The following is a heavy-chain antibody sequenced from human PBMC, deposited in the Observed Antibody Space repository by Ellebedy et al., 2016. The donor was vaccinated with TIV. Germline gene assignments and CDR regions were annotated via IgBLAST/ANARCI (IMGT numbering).Heavy chain of an antibody. V-gene: IGHV4-34*01. CDR1: GGSFSGYY. CDR3: AREGWVGEGGNYYYYGMDV. J-gene: IGHJ6*02. CDR2: INHSGST. Sequence: MPSETLSLTCAVYGGSFSGYYWSWIRQPPGKGLEWIGEINHSGSTNYNPSLKSRVTISVDTSKNQFSLKLSSVTAADTAVYYCAREGWVGEGGNYYYYGMDVWGQGTTVTVSS. D-gene: IGHD3-16*01.